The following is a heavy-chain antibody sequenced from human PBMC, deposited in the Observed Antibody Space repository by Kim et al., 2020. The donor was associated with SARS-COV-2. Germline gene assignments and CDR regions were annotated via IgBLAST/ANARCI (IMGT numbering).Heavy chain of an antibody. D-gene: IGHD3-22*01. CDR3: SGGLGVDSSLIFVC. Sequence: SETLSLTCTVSGGAINTFNWGWIRQPGGRGLEWIGRLYPSGSNHYNPSHKSRATIPRHTSKNQSSLKLSSVTDAETAVYYCSGGLGVDSSLIFVCWGQGVLVTVSS. J-gene: IGHJ4*02. V-gene: IGHV4-4*07. CDR2: LYPSGSN. CDR1: GGAINTFN.